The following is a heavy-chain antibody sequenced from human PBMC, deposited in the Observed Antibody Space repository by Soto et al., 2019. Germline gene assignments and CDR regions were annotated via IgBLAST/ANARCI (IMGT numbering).Heavy chain of an antibody. Sequence: QVQLQQWGAGLLKPSETLSLTCAVYDGSFSDYYWGWFRQPPGKGLEWIGHITHSGSTKYNPSLKSRVTMSVDTSKNQLSLRLTSVTAADTAVYYCSLWVVGKNLGYWGQGTLVTVSS. CDR1: DGSFSDYY. CDR2: ITHSGST. J-gene: IGHJ4*02. D-gene: IGHD3-16*01. CDR3: SLWVVGKNLGY. V-gene: IGHV4-34*01.